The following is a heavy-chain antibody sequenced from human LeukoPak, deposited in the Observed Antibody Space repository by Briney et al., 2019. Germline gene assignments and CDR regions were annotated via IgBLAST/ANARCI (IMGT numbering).Heavy chain of an antibody. CDR1: GGSISSSSYY. J-gene: IGHJ4*02. CDR2: MHYSGST. D-gene: IGHD2-2*01. Sequence: PSETLSLTCTVSGGSISSSSYYWVWIRQPPGKGLEWIGNMHYSGSTYYNPSLKSRVTISVYTSKNQFSLKLSSVTAADTAVYYCARRVSSTSWFDYWGQGTLVTVSS. CDR3: ARRVSSTSWFDY. V-gene: IGHV4-39*01.